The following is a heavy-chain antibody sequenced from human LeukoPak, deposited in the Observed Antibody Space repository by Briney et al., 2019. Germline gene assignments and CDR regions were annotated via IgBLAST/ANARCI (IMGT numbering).Heavy chain of an antibody. D-gene: IGHD3-10*01. CDR1: GFTFDDYA. CDR2: ISWNSGSI. Sequence: GGSLRLSCAASGFTFDDYAMHWVRQAPGKGLEWVSGISWNSGSIGYADSVKGRFTISRDNAKNSLYLQMNSLRAEDTAVYYCARVNYGSGSYDFDYWGQGTLVTVSS. J-gene: IGHJ4*02. CDR3: ARVNYGSGSYDFDY. V-gene: IGHV3-9*01.